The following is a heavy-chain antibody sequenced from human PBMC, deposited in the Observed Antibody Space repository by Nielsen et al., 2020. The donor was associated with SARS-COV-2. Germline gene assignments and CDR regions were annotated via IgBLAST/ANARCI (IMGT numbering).Heavy chain of an antibody. V-gene: IGHV3-53*05. Sequence: GESLKISCAASGFTVSSNYMSWVRQAPGKGLEWMTIISYDGNEHYADSVKGRFTISRDNSKSTVFLQMNSLKLEDTAVYYCARETIDHTSSFVDYWGQGTLVTVSS. CDR2: ISYDGNE. J-gene: IGHJ4*02. CDR3: ARETIDHTSSFVDY. D-gene: IGHD6-6*01. CDR1: GFTVSSNY.